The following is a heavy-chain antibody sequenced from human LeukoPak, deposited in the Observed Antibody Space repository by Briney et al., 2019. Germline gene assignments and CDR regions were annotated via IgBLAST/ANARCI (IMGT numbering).Heavy chain of an antibody. Sequence: GGSLRLSCAASGLTFSTFGMHWVRQAPGKGLEWVAFIRFDGSNRYYAESLKGRFTISRDNSMNTLYLQMNSLRAEDTAIYFCAKGGYYFDYWGQGALVIVSS. J-gene: IGHJ4*02. CDR2: IRFDGSNR. V-gene: IGHV3-30*02. CDR1: GLTFSTFG. CDR3: AKGGYYFDY.